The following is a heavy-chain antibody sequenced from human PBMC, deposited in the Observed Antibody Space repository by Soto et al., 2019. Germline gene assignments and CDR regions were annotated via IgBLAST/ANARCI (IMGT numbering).Heavy chain of an antibody. Sequence: PGESLQISCKGSGYSFTSYWISWVRQMPGKGLEWMGRIDPSDSYTNYSPSFQGHVTISADKSISTAYLQWSSLKASDTAMYYCARTSMQSRGYSYGHGGMDVWGQGTTVTVSS. J-gene: IGHJ6*02. D-gene: IGHD5-18*01. CDR2: IDPSDSYT. V-gene: IGHV5-10-1*01. CDR3: ARTSMQSRGYSYGHGGMDV. CDR1: GYSFTSYW.